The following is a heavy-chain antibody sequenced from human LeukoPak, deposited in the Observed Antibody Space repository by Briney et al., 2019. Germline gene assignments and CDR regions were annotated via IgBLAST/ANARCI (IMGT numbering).Heavy chain of an antibody. Sequence: SETLSLTCTVSGGSISSYYWSWIRQPAGKGLEWIGRIYTSGSTNYNPSLKSRVTMSVDTSKNQFSLKLSSVTAADTAVYYCARGPYYYDSSGYRYFDYWGQGTLVTVSS. CDR3: ARGPYYYDSSGYRYFDY. CDR1: GGSISSYY. V-gene: IGHV4-4*07. CDR2: IYTSGST. J-gene: IGHJ4*02. D-gene: IGHD3-22*01.